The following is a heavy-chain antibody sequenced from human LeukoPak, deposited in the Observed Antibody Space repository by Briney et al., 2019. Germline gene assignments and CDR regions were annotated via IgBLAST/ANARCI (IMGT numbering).Heavy chain of an antibody. CDR3: ARSEYDDYAWFDP. D-gene: IGHD4-17*01. Sequence: GGSLRLSCAASGFTFSSYWMSWVRQAPGKGLEWVANIKQDGSEKYYVDSVKGRFTISRDNAKNSLYLQMNSLRAEDTAVYYCARSEYDDYAWFDPWGQGTLVTVSS. CDR2: IKQDGSEK. CDR1: GFTFSSYW. V-gene: IGHV3-7*01. J-gene: IGHJ5*02.